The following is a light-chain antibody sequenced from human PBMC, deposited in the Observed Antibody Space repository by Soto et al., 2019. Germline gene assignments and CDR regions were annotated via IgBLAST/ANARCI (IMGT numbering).Light chain of an antibody. CDR2: DTN. Sequence: QAVVTQEPSLTVSPGGTVTLTCGSTTGAVTSGHYPYWFQQKPGQAPRTLIYDTNNKHSWTPARFSGSLLGGKAALTLSGAQPEDEADYYCLLSDGGAGWVFGGGTKLTVL. V-gene: IGLV7-46*01. CDR1: TGAVTSGHY. J-gene: IGLJ3*02. CDR3: LLSDGGAGWV.